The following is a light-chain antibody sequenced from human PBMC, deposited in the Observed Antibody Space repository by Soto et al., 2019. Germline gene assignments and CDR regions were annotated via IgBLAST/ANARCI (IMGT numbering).Light chain of an antibody. J-gene: IGKJ2*01. CDR3: MQGTHCPHS. Sequence: DGVMTQYPLSLPVTLAQPASISCRSSQSIVYRDGTTQVPWFQQKPGQTPSRLIDKVSTQDSGVPDSLSGSGSGTDFTLTISWVAAADVWVSECMQGTHCPHSFDQGTKLEIK. CDR1: QSIVYRDGTTQ. CDR2: KVS. V-gene: IGKV2-30*01.